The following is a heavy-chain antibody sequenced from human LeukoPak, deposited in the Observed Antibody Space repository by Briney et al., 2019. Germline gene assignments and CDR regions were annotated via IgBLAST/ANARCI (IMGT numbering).Heavy chain of an antibody. CDR3: ARDLRNFDGFSRPDY. J-gene: IGHJ4*02. CDR2: IYSGGST. CDR1: GFTVSSNY. Sequence: PGGSLRLSCAASGFTVSSNYMSWVRQAPGKGLEWVSVIYSGGSTYYADSVKGRFTISRHNSKNTLYLQMNSLRADDTAVYYCARDLRNFDGFSRPDYWGQGTLVTVSS. D-gene: IGHD3-9*01. V-gene: IGHV3-53*04.